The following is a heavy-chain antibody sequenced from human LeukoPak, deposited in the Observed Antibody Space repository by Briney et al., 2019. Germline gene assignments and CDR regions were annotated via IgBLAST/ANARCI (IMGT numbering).Heavy chain of an antibody. CDR2: INHSGST. Sequence: SETLSLTCAVYGGSFSGYYWSCIRQPPGKGLEWIGEINHSGSTNYNPSLKSRVTISVDTSKNQFSLKLSSVTAADTAVYYCARAGVYGSGSFNWFDPWGQGTLVTVSS. J-gene: IGHJ5*02. CDR3: ARAGVYGSGSFNWFDP. D-gene: IGHD3-10*01. CDR1: GGSFSGYY. V-gene: IGHV4-34*01.